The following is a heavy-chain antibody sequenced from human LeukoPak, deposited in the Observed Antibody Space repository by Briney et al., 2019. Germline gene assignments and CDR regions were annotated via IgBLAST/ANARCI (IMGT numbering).Heavy chain of an antibody. V-gene: IGHV1-2*06. CDR3: ARAFNSSGWYVFDY. D-gene: IGHD6-19*01. Sequence: ASVKVSCKASGYTFTGYYMHWVRQAPGQGLEWMGRINPNSGGTNYAQKFQGRVTMTRDTSISTAYMELSRLRSDDTAVYYCARAFNSSGWYVFDYWRQGTLVTVSS. CDR2: INPNSGGT. J-gene: IGHJ4*02. CDR1: GYTFTGYY.